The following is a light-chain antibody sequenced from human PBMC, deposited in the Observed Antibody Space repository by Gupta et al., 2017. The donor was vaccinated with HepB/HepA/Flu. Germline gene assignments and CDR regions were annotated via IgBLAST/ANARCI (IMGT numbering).Light chain of an antibody. J-gene: IGKJ4*01. CDR1: QAVYTSF. CDR2: AAY. Sequence: EVVLTPSPGTLSLSPGVRATLSCRASQAVYTSFLAWYRQKPGQAPSLIIFAAYNRATGVPDRFNASGSGTDFTLTISGLEPEDFAVYYCQNYDGSLTFGGGTKVEIK. CDR3: QNYDGSLT. V-gene: IGKV3-20*01.